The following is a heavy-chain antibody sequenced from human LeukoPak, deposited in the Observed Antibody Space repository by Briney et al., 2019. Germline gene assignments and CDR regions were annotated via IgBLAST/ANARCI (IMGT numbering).Heavy chain of an antibody. CDR1: GYTFTSYG. J-gene: IGHJ5*02. CDR3: ARDRSSIAVAGTLGT. Sequence: RASVKVSCKASGYTFTSYGISWVRQAPGQGLEWMGWISAYNGNTNYAQKLQGRVTMTTDTSTSTAYMELRSLRSDDTAVYYCARDRSSIAVAGTLGTWGQGTLVTVSS. CDR2: ISAYNGNT. D-gene: IGHD6-19*01. V-gene: IGHV1-18*01.